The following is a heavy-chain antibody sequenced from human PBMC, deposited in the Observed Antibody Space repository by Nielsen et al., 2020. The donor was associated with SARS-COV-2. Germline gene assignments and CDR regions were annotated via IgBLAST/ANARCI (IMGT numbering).Heavy chain of an antibody. CDR3: AKPAAAGTGY. J-gene: IGHJ4*02. Sequence: GGSLTLSCAASGSTFDDSAMHRVRQSPGKGRGWVAGICWNSGSIGYADSVRGRFTISRDNAKNSLYLQMNSLRAEDTALYYCAKPAAAGTGYWGQGTLVTVSS. D-gene: IGHD6-13*01. CDR2: ICWNSGSI. V-gene: IGHV3-9*01. CDR1: GSTFDDSA.